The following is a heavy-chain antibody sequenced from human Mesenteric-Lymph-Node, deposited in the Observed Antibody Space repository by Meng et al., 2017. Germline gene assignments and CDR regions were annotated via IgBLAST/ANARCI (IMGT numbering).Heavy chain of an antibody. D-gene: IGHD2-15*01. CDR1: GGSISSYY. J-gene: IGHJ4*02. V-gene: IGHV4-59*01. Sequence: GSLRLSCTVSGGSISSYYWSWIRQPPGKGLEWIGYIYYSGSTNYNPSLKSRVTISVDTSKNQFSLRLSSVSAEDTAVYFCARGYSSVEGYFESWGQGTLVTVSS. CDR3: ARGYSSVEGYFES. CDR2: IYYSGST.